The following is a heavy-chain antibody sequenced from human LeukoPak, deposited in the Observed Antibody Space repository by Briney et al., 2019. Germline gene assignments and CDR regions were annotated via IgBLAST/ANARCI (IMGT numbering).Heavy chain of an antibody. CDR1: GFTFGDYA. V-gene: IGHV3-64*01. J-gene: IGHJ6*04. CDR2: VNSAGDIP. D-gene: IGHD3-10*01. Sequence: GGSLRLSCAASGFTFGDYAMHWVRQAPGKGLEYVSAVNSAGDIPYYANSLKGRFTISRDNSRNTVYLQVGSLRHDDTAVYYCARRGVGLSLDVWGNGTTVTVSS. CDR3: ARRGVGLSLDV.